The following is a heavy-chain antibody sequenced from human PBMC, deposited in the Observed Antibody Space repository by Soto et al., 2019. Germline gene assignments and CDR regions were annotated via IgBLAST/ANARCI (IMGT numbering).Heavy chain of an antibody. J-gene: IGHJ6*02. CDR3: ARSWGAV. Sequence: SETLSLTCAVYVGSFSGYYWSWIRQPPGKGLEWIGEINHSGSTNYNPSLKSRVTISVDTSKNQFSLKLSSVTAADTAVYYCARSWGAVWGHGTTVTVSS. CDR2: INHSGST. CDR1: VGSFSGYY. D-gene: IGHD3-16*01. V-gene: IGHV4-34*01.